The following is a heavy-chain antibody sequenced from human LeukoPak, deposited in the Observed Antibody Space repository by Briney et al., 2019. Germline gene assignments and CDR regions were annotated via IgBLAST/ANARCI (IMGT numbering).Heavy chain of an antibody. J-gene: IGHJ6*02. CDR3: ARGALMYSSGWYGMDV. CDR1: GDSVSSNSAA. V-gene: IGHV6-1*01. D-gene: IGHD6-19*01. Sequence: SQTLSLTCALSGDSVSSNSAAWNWIRQSPSRGLEWLGRTYYRSKWYNDYAVSVKSRITINPDTSKNQFSLQLNSVTPEDTAVYYCARGALMYSSGWYGMDVWGQGTTVTVSS. CDR2: TYYRSKWYN.